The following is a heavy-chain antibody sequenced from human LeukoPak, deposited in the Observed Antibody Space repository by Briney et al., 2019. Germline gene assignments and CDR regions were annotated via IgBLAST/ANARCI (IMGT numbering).Heavy chain of an antibody. CDR1: GYTFTSYH. Sequence: ASVNVSCKASGYTFTSYHIDWVRQAPGQGPEWMGWMNAESGHTGYAQNLEGRVSMTRDTSTNTAYMELRSLRSEDTAVYFCARGMFDNSGHCYYFYYALDVWGQGTTVTVSS. D-gene: IGHD3-22*01. CDR2: MNAESGHT. CDR3: ARGMFDNSGHCYYFYYALDV. J-gene: IGHJ6*02. V-gene: IGHV1-8*01.